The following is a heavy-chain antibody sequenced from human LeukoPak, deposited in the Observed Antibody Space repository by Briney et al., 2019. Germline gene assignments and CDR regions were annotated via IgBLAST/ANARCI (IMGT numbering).Heavy chain of an antibody. CDR2: MNPNSGNT. D-gene: IGHD1-26*01. CDR3: ARGGSYLDYFDY. V-gene: IGHV1-8*01. Sequence: ASVKVSCKASGYTFTSYDINWVRQATGRGLEWMGWMNPNSGNTGYAQKFQGRVTMTRNTSISTAYMELSSLRSEDTAVYYCARGGSYLDYFDYWGQGTLVTVSS. CDR1: GYTFTSYD. J-gene: IGHJ4*02.